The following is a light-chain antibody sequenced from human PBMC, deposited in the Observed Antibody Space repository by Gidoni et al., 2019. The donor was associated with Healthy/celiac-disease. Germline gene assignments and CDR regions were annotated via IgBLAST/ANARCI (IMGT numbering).Light chain of an antibody. CDR3: QQYDNLPSYT. J-gene: IGKJ2*01. CDR2: DAS. V-gene: IGKV1-33*01. CDR1: QDISNY. Sequence: DIQMTQSPSSLSASVGDRVTITCQASQDISNYLNWYQQKPGKAPKLLIYDASNLETGVPSRFSGSESGTDFTFTISSLQPEDIATYYCQQYDNLPSYTFXQXTKLEI.